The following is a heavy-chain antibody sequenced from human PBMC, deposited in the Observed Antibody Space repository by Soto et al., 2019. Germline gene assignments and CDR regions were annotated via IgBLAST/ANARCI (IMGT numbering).Heavy chain of an antibody. CDR3: ARYSGKYQGPIDY. D-gene: IGHD1-26*01. V-gene: IGHV1-69*06. CDR2: TIPVFNTA. J-gene: IGHJ4*02. CDR1: GGTLSDHG. Sequence: QVQLEQSGAEVKKPGSSVKVSCKASGGTLSDHGVAWLRQAPGQGLEWMGGTIPVFNTAKYAQKFQGRVTVTADKFTNIAYMELSSLRAEDTAVYFCARYSGKYQGPIDYWGQGTLVTVSS.